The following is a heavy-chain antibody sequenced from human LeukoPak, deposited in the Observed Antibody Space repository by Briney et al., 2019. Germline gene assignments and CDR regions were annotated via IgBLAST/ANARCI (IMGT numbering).Heavy chain of an antibody. V-gene: IGHV3-66*01. D-gene: IGHD3-22*01. CDR3: ARGWEDSSGYSPFDY. Sequence: GSLRLSCAASGFTVSSNYMSWVRQAPGKGLEWVSVIYSGGSTYYADSVKGRFTISRDNSKNTLYLQMNSLRAVDTAVYYCARGWEDSSGYSPFDYWGQGTLVTVSS. CDR1: GFTVSSNY. CDR2: IYSGGST. J-gene: IGHJ4*02.